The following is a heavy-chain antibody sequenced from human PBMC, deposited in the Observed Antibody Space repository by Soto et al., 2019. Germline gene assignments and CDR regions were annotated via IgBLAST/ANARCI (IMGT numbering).Heavy chain of an antibody. Sequence: QVQLQQWGAGLLKPSETLSLTCAVYGGSFSGYYWSWIRQPPGKGLEWIGEINHSGSTNYNPSLKSRVTVSVDTSKNQFSLKLSSVTAADTAVYFCARDRRLRRSGSGFDYWGQGTLVTVSS. CDR3: ARDRRLRRSGSGFDY. CDR1: GGSFSGYY. CDR2: INHSGST. J-gene: IGHJ4*02. D-gene: IGHD4-17*01. V-gene: IGHV4-34*01.